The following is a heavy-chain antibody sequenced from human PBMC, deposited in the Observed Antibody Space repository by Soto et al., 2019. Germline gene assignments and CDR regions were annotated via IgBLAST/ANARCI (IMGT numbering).Heavy chain of an antibody. V-gene: IGHV3-21*01. D-gene: IGHD3-3*01. Sequence: EVQLVESGGGLVKPGGSLRLSCAASGFTFSSYSMNWVRQAPGKGLEWVSSISSSSSYIYYADSVKGRFTISRDNAKNSLYLQMNSLRAEDTAVYYCARASAHYDFWSGFNPSYYYYYMDVWGKGTTVTVSS. J-gene: IGHJ6*03. CDR3: ARASAHYDFWSGFNPSYYYYYMDV. CDR2: ISSSSSYI. CDR1: GFTFSSYS.